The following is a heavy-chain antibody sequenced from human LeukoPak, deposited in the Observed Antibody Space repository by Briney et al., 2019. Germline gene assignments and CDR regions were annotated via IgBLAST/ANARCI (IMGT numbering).Heavy chain of an antibody. CDR2: INHSGST. Sequence: SETLSLTCTVSGGSISSYYWSWIRQPPGKGLEWIGEINHSGSTNYNPSLKSRVTISVDTSKNQFSLKLSSVTAADTAVYYCARASGWYGKYFDYWGQGTLVTVSS. CDR3: ARASGWYGKYFDY. D-gene: IGHD6-19*01. J-gene: IGHJ4*02. CDR1: GGSISSYY. V-gene: IGHV4-34*01.